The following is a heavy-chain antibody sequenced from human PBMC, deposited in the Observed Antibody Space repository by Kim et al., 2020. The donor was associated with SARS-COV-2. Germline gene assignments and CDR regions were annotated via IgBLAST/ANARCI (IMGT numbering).Heavy chain of an antibody. V-gene: IGHV3-33*01. CDR1: GFTFSSYG. Sequence: GVSLRLSCTASGFTFSSYGMHWVRQAPGKGLEWVAVIWYDGSNKYYADSVKGRFTISRDNSKNTLYLQMNSLRAEDTALYYCARDRGYLYYFDYWGQGTL. D-gene: IGHD3-22*01. CDR3: ARDRGYLYYFDY. J-gene: IGHJ4*02. CDR2: IWYDGSNK.